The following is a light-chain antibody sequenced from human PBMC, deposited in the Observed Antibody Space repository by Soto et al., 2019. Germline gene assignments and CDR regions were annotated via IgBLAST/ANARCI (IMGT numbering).Light chain of an antibody. CDR2: VTS. CDR1: QSVSSSY. J-gene: IGKJ5*01. Sequence: EIVLTQSPGTLSLSPGEIATLSCRASQSVSSSYLAWYQQKPGQAPRLLIYVTSGRATGIPDRFSGSGSGTDFTLTISRLEPKDFAVYYCQLYGSSPPVTFGQGKRLEIK. V-gene: IGKV3-20*01. CDR3: QLYGSSPPVT.